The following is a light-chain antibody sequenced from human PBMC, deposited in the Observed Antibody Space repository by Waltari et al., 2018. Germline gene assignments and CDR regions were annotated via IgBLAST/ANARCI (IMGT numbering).Light chain of an antibody. CDR1: QGISTY. J-gene: IGKJ1*01. Sequence: IQLTQSPSSLSASVGDRVTITCRASQGISTYLAWYQQKPGKAPTLLIYAASTLPSGVPSRFSGSGSGTDFTLTISSLQPEDFATYYCQQLNSDPWMFGQGTKVEIK. CDR3: QQLNSDPWM. V-gene: IGKV1-9*01. CDR2: AAS.